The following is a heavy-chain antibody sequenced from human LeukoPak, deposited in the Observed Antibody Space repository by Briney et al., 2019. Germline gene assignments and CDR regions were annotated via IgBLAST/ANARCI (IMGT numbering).Heavy chain of an antibody. CDR3: AKDKSLYSNSWYYFDY. CDR2: IRYDGSNK. V-gene: IGHV3-30*02. J-gene: IGHJ4*02. Sequence: GGSLRLSCAVSGFTLSSYGMHWVRQAPGKGLEWVAFIRYDGSNKQHADSVKGRFTISRDNSKNTLYLQMNSLRAEDTALYYCAKDKSLYSNSWYYFDYWGQGTLVTVSS. CDR1: GFTLSSYG. D-gene: IGHD6-13*01.